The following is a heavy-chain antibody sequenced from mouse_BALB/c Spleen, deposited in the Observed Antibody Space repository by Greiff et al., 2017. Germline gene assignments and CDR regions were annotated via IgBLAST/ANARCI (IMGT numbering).Heavy chain of an antibody. J-gene: IGHJ2*01. Sequence: VQLQESGPGLVAPSQSLSITCTVSGFSLTSYGVHWVRQPPGKGLEWLGVIWAGGSTNYNSALMSRLSISKDNSKSQVFLKMNSLQTDDTAMYYCARDPYDYDEGGNFDYWGQGTTLTVSS. CDR3: ARDPYDYDEGGNFDY. D-gene: IGHD2-4*01. V-gene: IGHV2-9*02. CDR2: IWAGGST. CDR1: GFSLTSYG.